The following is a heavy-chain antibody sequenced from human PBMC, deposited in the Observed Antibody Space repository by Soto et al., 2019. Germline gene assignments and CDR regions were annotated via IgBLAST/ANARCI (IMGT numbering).Heavy chain of an antibody. J-gene: IGHJ6*02. CDR1: GGSISSSSYY. CDR2: IYYSGST. D-gene: IGHD2-15*01. CDR3: ARERWSVYYYYGMDV. Sequence: SETLSLTCTVSGGSISSSSYYWGWIRQPPGKGLEWIGSIYYSGSTYYNPSLKSRVTISVDTSKNQFSLKLISVTAADTAVYYCARERWSVYYYYGMDVWGQGTTVTVSS. V-gene: IGHV4-39*02.